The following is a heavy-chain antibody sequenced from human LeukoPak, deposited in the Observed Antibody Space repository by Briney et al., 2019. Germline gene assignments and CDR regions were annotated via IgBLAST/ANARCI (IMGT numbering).Heavy chain of an antibody. Sequence: PGGSLRLSCAASGFTFGSYAMHWVRQAPGKGLEWVAVISYDGSNKYYADSVKGRFTISRDNSKNTLYLQMNSLRAEDTAVYYCARRGYSYGSFVYFDYWGQGTLVTVSS. CDR3: ARRGYSYGSFVYFDY. D-gene: IGHD5-18*01. CDR1: GFTFGSYA. V-gene: IGHV3-30-3*01. J-gene: IGHJ4*02. CDR2: ISYDGSNK.